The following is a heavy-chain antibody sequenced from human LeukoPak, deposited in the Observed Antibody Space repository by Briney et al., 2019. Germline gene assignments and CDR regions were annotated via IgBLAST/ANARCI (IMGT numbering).Heavy chain of an antibody. Sequence: PGGSLRLSCAASGFTFSSYAMSWVRQAPGKGLEWVSVIYSGGSTYYADSVKGRFTISRDNSKNTLYLQMNSLRAEDTAVYYCARVNYDSSGYYPYYFDYWGQGTLVTVSS. V-gene: IGHV3-53*01. CDR3: ARVNYDSSGYYPYYFDY. D-gene: IGHD3-22*01. CDR2: IYSGGST. J-gene: IGHJ4*02. CDR1: GFTFSSYA.